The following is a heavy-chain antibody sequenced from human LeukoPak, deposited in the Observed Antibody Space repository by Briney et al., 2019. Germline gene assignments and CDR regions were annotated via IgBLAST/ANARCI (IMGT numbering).Heavy chain of an antibody. CDR2: ISGSGGST. CDR3: AISAQYSSGWYEY. J-gene: IGHJ4*02. D-gene: IGHD6-19*01. Sequence: AGGSLRLSCAASGFTFSSYAMSWVRQAPGKGLEWVSAISGSGGSTYYADSVKGRFTISRDNSKNTLYLQMNSLRAEDTAVYYCAISAQYSSGWYEYWGQGTLVTVSS. V-gene: IGHV3-23*01. CDR1: GFTFSSYA.